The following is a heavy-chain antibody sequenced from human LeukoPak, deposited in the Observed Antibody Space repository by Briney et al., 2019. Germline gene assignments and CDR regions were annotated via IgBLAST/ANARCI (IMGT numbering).Heavy chain of an antibody. J-gene: IGHJ4*02. Sequence: SETLSLTCTVSGGSISSSSYYWGWIRQPPGKGLEWIGSIYYSGSTYYNPSLKSRVTISVDTSKNQFSLKLSSVTAADTAVYYCARPQYSYGYVDYWGQGTLVTVSS. D-gene: IGHD5-18*01. V-gene: IGHV4-39*01. CDR3: ARPQYSYGYVDY. CDR1: GGSISSSSYY. CDR2: IYYSGST.